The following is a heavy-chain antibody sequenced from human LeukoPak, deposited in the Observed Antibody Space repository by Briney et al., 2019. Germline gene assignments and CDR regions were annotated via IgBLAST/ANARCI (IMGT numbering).Heavy chain of an antibody. V-gene: IGHV4-39*01. J-gene: IGHJ4*02. Sequence: SETLSLTCTVSGDSFSSSSYFWDWNRQAPGKGLVWIGTISSSGNTYYNPSLKSRVTMSVDTSKNQFSLKITSVTAADTTVYYCARHYSGTYYRFDSWGQGTLVTVSS. D-gene: IGHD1-26*01. CDR1: GDSFSSSSYF. CDR2: ISSSGNT. CDR3: ARHYSGTYYRFDS.